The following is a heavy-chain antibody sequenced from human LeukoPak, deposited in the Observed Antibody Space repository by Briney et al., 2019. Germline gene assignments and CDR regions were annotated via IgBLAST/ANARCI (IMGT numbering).Heavy chain of an antibody. CDR3: ARDSLIAAAGTFYMDV. J-gene: IGHJ6*03. D-gene: IGHD6-13*01. Sequence: GGSLRLSCAASGFTSSSYWMSWVRQAPGKGLEWVANIKQDGSEKYYVDSVKGRFTISRDNAKNSLYLQMNSLRAEDTAVYYCARDSLIAAAGTFYMDVWGKGTTVTVSS. CDR2: IKQDGSEK. CDR1: GFTSSSYW. V-gene: IGHV3-7*01.